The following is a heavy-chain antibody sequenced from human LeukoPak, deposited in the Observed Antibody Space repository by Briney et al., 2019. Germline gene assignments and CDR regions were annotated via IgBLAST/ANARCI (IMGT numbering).Heavy chain of an antibody. CDR3: AKRYCSSTTCYDDRGAFDY. J-gene: IGHJ4*02. CDR2: IYHSGST. V-gene: IGHV4-38-2*02. D-gene: IGHD2-2*01. CDR1: GYSISSGNY. Sequence: PSETLSLTCTVSGYSISSGNYWDWSRQPPGKGLEWIGSIYHSGSTYYNPSLKSRVTISVDTSKNQFSLKLSSVTAADTAVYYCAKRYCSSTTCYDDRGAFDYWGQGTLVTVSS.